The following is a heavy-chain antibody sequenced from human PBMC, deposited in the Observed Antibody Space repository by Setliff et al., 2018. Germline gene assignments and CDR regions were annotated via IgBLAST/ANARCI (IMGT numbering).Heavy chain of an antibody. CDR2: INAYSDDT. J-gene: IGHJ4*02. CDR3: AYDSSGYYPGY. Sequence: ASVKVSCKASGHTFITFGISWVRQAPGQGLEWMGWINAYSDDTKYAEKFQGRVTMTTDTSTGTAYMELRSLRSDDTAVYICAYDSSGYYPGYWGQGTLVTVSS. CDR1: GHTFITFG. V-gene: IGHV1-18*01. D-gene: IGHD3-22*01.